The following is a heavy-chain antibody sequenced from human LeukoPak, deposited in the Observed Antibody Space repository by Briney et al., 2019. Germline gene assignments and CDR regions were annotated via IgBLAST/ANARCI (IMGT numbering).Heavy chain of an antibody. CDR1: GGSISRSNW. J-gene: IGHJ4*02. CDR3: ARSRTHRLYSGSGSYPGAFDY. CDR2: IYHSGNT. D-gene: IGHD3-10*01. Sequence: SETLSLTCAVSGGSISRSNWWSWVRQPPGKGLEWIGEIYHSGNTKYNPSLKSRVTISMDKSKNQFSLKLSSVTAADTAVYYCARSRTHRLYSGSGSYPGAFDYWGQGTLVTVSS. V-gene: IGHV4-4*02.